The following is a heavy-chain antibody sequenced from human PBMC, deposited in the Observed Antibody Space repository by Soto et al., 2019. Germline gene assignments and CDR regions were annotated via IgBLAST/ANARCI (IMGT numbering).Heavy chain of an antibody. Sequence: GGSLRLSCAAAGFTFSGSAMHWVRQASGKGLEWVGRIRSKANSYATAYAASVKGRFTISRDDSKNTAYLQMNSLKTEDTAVYYCTSNDYYGSGIISYYGMDVWGQGTTVTVSS. CDR2: IRSKANSYAT. V-gene: IGHV3-73*01. CDR1: GFTFSGSA. CDR3: TSNDYYGSGIISYYGMDV. D-gene: IGHD3-10*01. J-gene: IGHJ6*02.